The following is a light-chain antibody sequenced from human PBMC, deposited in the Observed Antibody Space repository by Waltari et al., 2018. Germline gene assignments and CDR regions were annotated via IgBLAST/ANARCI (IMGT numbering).Light chain of an antibody. V-gene: IGKV1-5*03. CDR1: QRISSW. CDR3: QQYNTNSPWT. J-gene: IGKJ1*01. CDR2: KAS. Sequence: DIQMTQSPSTLSASVGDRVTITFRASQRISSWLAWYQQKPGKAPKLLIYKASTLGRGIPSRFSGSGSGTEFTLTISSLQPDDFATYYCQQYNTNSPWTFGQGTKVEIK.